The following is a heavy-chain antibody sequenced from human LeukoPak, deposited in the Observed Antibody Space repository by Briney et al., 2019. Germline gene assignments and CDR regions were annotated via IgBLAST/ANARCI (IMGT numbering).Heavy chain of an antibody. CDR3: AKDVTDIVVVPAAMGGWRSPHDY. CDR2: ITGSGGST. CDR1: GFTFSSYA. J-gene: IGHJ4*02. V-gene: IGHV3-23*01. Sequence: GGSLRLSCAASGFTFSSYAMTWVRQAPGKGLEWVSTITGSGGSTYYADSVKGRFTISRDNSKSTLYLQMNSLRAEDTAVYYCAKDVTDIVVVPAAMGGWRSPHDYWGQGTLVTVSS. D-gene: IGHD2-2*01.